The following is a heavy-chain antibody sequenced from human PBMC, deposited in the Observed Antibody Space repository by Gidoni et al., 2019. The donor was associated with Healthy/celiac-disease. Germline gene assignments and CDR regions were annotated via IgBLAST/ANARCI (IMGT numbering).Heavy chain of an antibody. CDR3: AKEKGVRGCYYGRFDP. V-gene: IGHV3-23*01. Sequence: WVSGISGSGGSTYYADSVKGRFTISRDNSKNTLHLQMNSLRAEDTAVYYCAKEKGVRGCYYGRFDPWGQGTLVTVSS. J-gene: IGHJ5*02. CDR2: ISGSGGST. D-gene: IGHD3-10*01.